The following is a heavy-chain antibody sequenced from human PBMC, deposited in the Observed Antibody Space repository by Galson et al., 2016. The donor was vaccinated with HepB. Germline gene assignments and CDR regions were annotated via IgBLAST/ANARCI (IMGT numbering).Heavy chain of an antibody. D-gene: IGHD5-12*01. CDR1: GYTFTSYD. V-gene: IGHV1-8*01. Sequence: SVKVSCKASGYTFTSYDIHWVRQATGQGLEWMGWMNPNTATTGYVQKFQGRVIMTRNTSISTAYMEVRSLRSEDTAVYYCARGRLGGRWLLVYWGQGTLVTVSS. CDR3: ARGRLGGRWLLVY. CDR2: MNPNTATT. J-gene: IGHJ4*02.